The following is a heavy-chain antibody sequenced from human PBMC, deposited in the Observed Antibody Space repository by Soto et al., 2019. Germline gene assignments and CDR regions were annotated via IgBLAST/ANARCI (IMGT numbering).Heavy chain of an antibody. V-gene: IGHV3-23*01. CDR3: AKVYDFWSGFPYYFDY. CDR1: GFTFSSYA. D-gene: IGHD3-3*01. Sequence: GGSLRLSCAASGFTFSSYAMSWVRQAPGKGLEWVSAISGSGGSTYYADSVKGRFTISRDNSKNTLYLQMNSLRAEDTAVYYCAKVYDFWSGFPYYFDYWGQGTLVTVSS. CDR2: ISGSGGST. J-gene: IGHJ4*02.